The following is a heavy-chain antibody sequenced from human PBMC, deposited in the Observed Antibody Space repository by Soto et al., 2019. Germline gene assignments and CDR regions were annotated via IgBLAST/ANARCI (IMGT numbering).Heavy chain of an antibody. CDR3: AKPFQAGSYYYGMHV. CDR2: ASSVGSNK. J-gene: IGHJ6*02. CDR1: GFTFSHYG. Sequence: GGSLRLSCAASGFTFSHYGMHWVRLAPGKGLEWVAVASSVGSNKVYADSVKGRFTISKDNSKNTLYLQMNSLSAEDTGVYYCAKPFQAGSYYYGMHVWGQGTTVTVSS. V-gene: IGHV3-30*18.